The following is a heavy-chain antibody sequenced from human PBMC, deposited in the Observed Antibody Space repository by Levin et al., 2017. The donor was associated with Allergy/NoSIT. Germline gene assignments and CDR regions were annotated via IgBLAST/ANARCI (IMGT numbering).Heavy chain of an antibody. CDR2: IYPGDSDT. V-gene: IGHV5-51*01. D-gene: IGHD3-10*01. Sequence: GESLKISCTGSGFTFTSYWFAWVRQMPGKGLEWMGIIYPGDSDTRYSPSIQGQVTISVDKSVSTAYLQWGSLKASDTGMYYCAVGSRFPAIIEVAAFDIWGQGTMVTVSS. J-gene: IGHJ3*02. CDR1: GFTFTSYW. CDR3: AVGSRFPAIIEVAAFDI.